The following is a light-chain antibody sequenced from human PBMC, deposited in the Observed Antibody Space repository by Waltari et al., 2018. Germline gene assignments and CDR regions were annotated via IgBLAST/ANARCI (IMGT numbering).Light chain of an antibody. CDR1: QSVGSN. CDR2: AAS. V-gene: IGKV3-15*01. J-gene: IGKJ2*01. CDR3: QHYDNWPPSYT. Sequence: TMMTQSPGTLSVSPGQRAPLSRRASQSVGSNLAWYQQKPGQAPRLLIYAASTRATGIPTRFAGSASGTEFTLTISSLQSEDFAVYYCQHYDNWPPSYTFGRGTKLEIE.